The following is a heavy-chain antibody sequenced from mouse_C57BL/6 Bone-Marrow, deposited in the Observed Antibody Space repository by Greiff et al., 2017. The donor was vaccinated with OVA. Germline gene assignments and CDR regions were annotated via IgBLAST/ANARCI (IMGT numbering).Heavy chain of an antibody. V-gene: IGHV1-69*01. Sequence: QVQLKQPGAELVMPGASVKLSCKASGYTFTSYWMHWVKQRPGQGLEWIGEIDPSDSYTNYNQKFKGKSTLTVDKSSSTAYMQLSSLTSEDSAVYYCARDYSNFHWYFDVWGTGTTVTVSS. CDR2: IDPSDSYT. J-gene: IGHJ1*03. CDR1: GYTFTSYW. D-gene: IGHD2-5*01. CDR3: ARDYSNFHWYFDV.